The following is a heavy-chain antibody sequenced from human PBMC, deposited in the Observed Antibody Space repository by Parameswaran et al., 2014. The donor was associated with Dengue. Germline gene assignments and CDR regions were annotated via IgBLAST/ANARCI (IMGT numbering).Heavy chain of an antibody. CDR3: ARDRDYYDTSGANGGFDY. D-gene: IGHD3-22*01. J-gene: IGHJ4*02. V-gene: IGHV1-46*01. CDR2: INPSGGST. Sequence: WVRQAPGQGLEWMGIINPSGGSTSYAQKFQGRVTMTRDTSTSTVYMELSSLRSEDTAVYSCARDRDYYDTSGANGGFDYWGQGTLVTVSS.